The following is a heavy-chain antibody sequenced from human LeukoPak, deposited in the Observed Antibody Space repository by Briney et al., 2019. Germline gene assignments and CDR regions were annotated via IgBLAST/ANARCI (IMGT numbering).Heavy chain of an antibody. CDR3: ARLSDTARDPYYFDY. Sequence: GESLKISCKGSGYSFTSYWIGWVRQMPGKGLEWVGIIYPGDSDTRYSPSFQGQVTISADKSISTAYLQWSSLKASDTAMYYCARLSDTARDPYYFDYWGQGTLVTVSS. V-gene: IGHV5-51*01. CDR2: IYPGDSDT. J-gene: IGHJ4*02. D-gene: IGHD5-18*01. CDR1: GYSFTSYW.